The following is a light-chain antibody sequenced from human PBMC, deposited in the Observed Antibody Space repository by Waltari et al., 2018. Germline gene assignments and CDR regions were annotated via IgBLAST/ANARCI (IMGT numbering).Light chain of an antibody. Sequence: QSVLTQPPSVSGAPGQRVTISCTGGSSNIETNYFVHWYQQLPGTAPKLLISANDSRPSGVPDRFSGSKSGTSASLAITGLQAEDEADYYCQSYDSSLRAVVFGGGTKLTVL. V-gene: IGLV1-40*01. J-gene: IGLJ3*02. CDR2: AND. CDR1: SSNIETNYF. CDR3: QSYDSSLRAVV.